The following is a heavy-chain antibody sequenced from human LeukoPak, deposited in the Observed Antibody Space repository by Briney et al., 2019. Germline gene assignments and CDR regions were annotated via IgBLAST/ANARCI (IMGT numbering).Heavy chain of an antibody. CDR1: GGSISSGSYY. CDR2: IYTSGST. CDR3: ARDRDFWSGYPYYYYYYMDV. V-gene: IGHV4-61*02. D-gene: IGHD3-3*01. Sequence: SETLSLTCTVSGGSISSGSYYWSWIRQPAGKGLEWIGRIYTSGSTNYNPSLKSRVTISVDTSKNQFSLKLSSVTAADTAVYYCARDRDFWSGYPYYYYYYMDVWGKGTTVTVSS. J-gene: IGHJ6*03.